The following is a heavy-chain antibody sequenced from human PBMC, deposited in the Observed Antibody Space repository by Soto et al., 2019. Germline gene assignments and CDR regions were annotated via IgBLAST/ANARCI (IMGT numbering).Heavy chain of an antibody. CDR3: DNYVVVGAPGGLWDYCYYGMDV. Sequence: PGGSLRLSCAASGFSFSSYGMHWVRQAPGKGLEWVSVISYDGSNKYYADSVKGRFTISRDHSKNTLYLPMNSLRAEDTAAYSCDNYVVVGAPGGLWDYCYYGMDVWGQGTTVAVSS. V-gene: IGHV3-30*03. CDR2: ISYDGSNK. CDR1: GFSFSSYG. J-gene: IGHJ6*02. D-gene: IGHD1-26*01.